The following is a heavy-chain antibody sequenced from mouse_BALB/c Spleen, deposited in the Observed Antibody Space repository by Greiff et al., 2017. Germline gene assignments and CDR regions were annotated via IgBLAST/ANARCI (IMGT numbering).Heavy chain of an antibody. CDR1: GYSFTGYF. J-gene: IGHJ4*01. CDR3: ARIYYYGSSYGDYYAMDY. CDR2: INPYNGDT. Sequence: EVKLQESGPELVKPGASVKISCKASGYSFTGYFMNWVKQSHGKSLEWIGRINPYNGDTFYNQKFKGKATLTVDKSSSTAHMELNSLTSEDSAVYYCARIYYYGSSYGDYYAMDYWGQGTSVTVSS. D-gene: IGHD1-1*01. V-gene: IGHV1-37*01.